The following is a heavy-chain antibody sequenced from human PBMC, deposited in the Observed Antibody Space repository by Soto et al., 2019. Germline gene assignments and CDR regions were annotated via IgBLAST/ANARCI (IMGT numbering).Heavy chain of an antibody. V-gene: IGHV4-39*01. D-gene: IGHD3-10*01. Sequence: SETLSLTCTVSGGSISSRSYYWGWIRQPPGKGLEWIGSIYYSGSTHYNPSLKSRVTISVDTSKNQLSLRLSSVTAADTAVYHCARHCYSSGSGYGFWFDPLGQGTLVTVSS. J-gene: IGHJ5*02. CDR3: ARHCYSSGSGYGFWFDP. CDR1: GGSISSRSYY. CDR2: IYYSGST.